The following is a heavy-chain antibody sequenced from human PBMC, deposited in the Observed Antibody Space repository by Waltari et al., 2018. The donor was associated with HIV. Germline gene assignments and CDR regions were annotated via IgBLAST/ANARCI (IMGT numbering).Heavy chain of an antibody. CDR3: ARGDCTGTSCYVGYFYYGLDV. Sequence: EVQLEESGGGLVQPGGSLRLSCAASGFTFSSYDMHWVRQVTGKGLELFSAIGAAGNTYYPGAVKGRFTISRENARSSLFLRMNSLRAEDTAVYYCARGDCTGTSCYVGYFYYGLDVWGPGTTVTVSS. CDR2: IGAAGNT. CDR1: GFTFSSYD. J-gene: IGHJ6*02. V-gene: IGHV3-13*01. D-gene: IGHD2-2*01.